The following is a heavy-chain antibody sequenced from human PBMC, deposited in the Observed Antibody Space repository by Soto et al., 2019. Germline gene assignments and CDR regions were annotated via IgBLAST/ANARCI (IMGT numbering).Heavy chain of an antibody. D-gene: IGHD3-22*01. J-gene: IGHJ4*02. CDR3: AREGNYYDSSGIFGFDY. V-gene: IGHV1-46*01. CDR2: INPSGGST. CDR1: GYTFTSYY. Sequence: ASVKVSCKASGYTFTSYYMHWVRQAPGQGLEWMGIINPSGGSTSYAQKFQGRVTMTRDTSTSTVYMELSSLRSEDKAVYYCAREGNYYDSSGIFGFDYWGPGNMVTVYS.